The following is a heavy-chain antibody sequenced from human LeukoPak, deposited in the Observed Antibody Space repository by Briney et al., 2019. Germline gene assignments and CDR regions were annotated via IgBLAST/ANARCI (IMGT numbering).Heavy chain of an antibody. J-gene: IGHJ5*02. Sequence: ASVKVSCKASGYTFTSYDINWVRQATGQGLEWMGWMNPNSGNTGYAQKFQGRVTMTRNTSISTAYMELSSLRSEDTAVYYCAKIGKRSGYYNWFDPWGQGTLVTVSS. D-gene: IGHD3-3*01. CDR3: AKIGKRSGYYNWFDP. CDR1: GYTFTSYD. CDR2: MNPNSGNT. V-gene: IGHV1-8*01.